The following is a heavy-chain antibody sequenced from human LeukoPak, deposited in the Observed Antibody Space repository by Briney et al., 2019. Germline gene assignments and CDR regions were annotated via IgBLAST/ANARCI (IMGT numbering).Heavy chain of an antibody. V-gene: IGHV4-39*01. J-gene: IGHJ4*02. CDR3: ARRGPTMVRGVIAFDY. Sequence: PSETLSLTCTVSGGSISSSSYYWGWIRQPPGKGLEWIGSIYYSGSTYYNPSLKSRVTISVDTSKNQFSLKLSSVTAADTAVYYCARRGPTMVRGVIAFDYWGQGTLVTVSS. CDR1: GGSISSSSYY. CDR2: IYYSGST. D-gene: IGHD3-10*01.